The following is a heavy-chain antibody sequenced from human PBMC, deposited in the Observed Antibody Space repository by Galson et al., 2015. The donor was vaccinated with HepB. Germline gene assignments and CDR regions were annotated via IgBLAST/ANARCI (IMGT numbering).Heavy chain of an antibody. Sequence: CAISGDSVSSNSAAWNRIRQSPSRGLEWLGRTYYRSKWYNDYAVSVKSRITINPDTSKNQFSLQLNSVTPEDTAVYYCASTIAVAGTDWFDPWGQGTLVTVSS. V-gene: IGHV6-1*01. D-gene: IGHD6-19*01. J-gene: IGHJ5*02. CDR3: ASTIAVAGTDWFDP. CDR2: TYYRSKWYN. CDR1: GDSVSSNSAA.